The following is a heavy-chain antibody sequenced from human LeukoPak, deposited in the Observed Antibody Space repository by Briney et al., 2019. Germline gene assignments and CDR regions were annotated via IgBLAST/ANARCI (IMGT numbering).Heavy chain of an antibody. CDR1: GGSISSYY. D-gene: IGHD3-10*01. V-gene: IGHV4-59*01. J-gene: IGHJ2*01. CDR3: ARFITMVRGAPYWYFDL. CDR2: IYYSGST. Sequence: SETLSLTCTVSGGSISSYYWSWIRQPAGKGLEWTGYIYYSGSTNYNPSLKSRVTISVDTSKNQFSLKLSSVTAADTAVYYCARFITMVRGAPYWYFDLWGRGTLVTVSS.